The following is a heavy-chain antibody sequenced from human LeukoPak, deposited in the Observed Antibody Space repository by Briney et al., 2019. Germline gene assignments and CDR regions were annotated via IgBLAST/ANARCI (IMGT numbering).Heavy chain of an antibody. J-gene: IGHJ4*02. D-gene: IGHD6-6*01. CDR2: ISWNSGSI. V-gene: IGHV3-9*01. CDR3: ARGEYSSSSEPYFDY. Sequence: GGSLRLSCAASGFTFDDYAMHWVRHAPGKGLEWVSGISWNSGSIGYADSVKGRFTISRDNAKNSLYLQMNSLRAEDTAVYYCARGEYSSSSEPYFDYWGQGTLVTVSS. CDR1: GFTFDDYA.